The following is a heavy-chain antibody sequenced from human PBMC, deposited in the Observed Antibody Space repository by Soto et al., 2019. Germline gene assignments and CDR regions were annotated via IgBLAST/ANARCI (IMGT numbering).Heavy chain of an antibody. Sequence: PGGSLRLSCAASGFTFSSYAMHWVRQAPGKGLEWVAVISYDGSNKYYADSVKGRFTISRDNSKNTLYLQMNSLRAEDTAVYYCARVLRFLEWFSYYGMDVWGQGTTVTVYS. CDR3: ARVLRFLEWFSYYGMDV. CDR1: GFTFSSYA. V-gene: IGHV3-30-3*01. D-gene: IGHD3-3*01. CDR2: ISYDGSNK. J-gene: IGHJ6*02.